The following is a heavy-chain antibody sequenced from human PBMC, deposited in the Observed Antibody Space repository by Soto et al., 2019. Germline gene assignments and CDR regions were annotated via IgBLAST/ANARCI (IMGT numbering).Heavy chain of an antibody. Sequence: QVQLQQWGAGLLKPSETLSLTCAVYGGSFSGYYWSWIRQPPGKGLEWIGEINHSGSTNYNPSLKSRVTISVDTSKNQFSLKLSSVTAADTAVYYCARGRRFGSGWYNYWGQGTLVNVSS. D-gene: IGHD6-19*01. CDR3: ARGRRFGSGWYNY. V-gene: IGHV4-34*01. CDR1: GGSFSGYY. CDR2: INHSGST. J-gene: IGHJ4*02.